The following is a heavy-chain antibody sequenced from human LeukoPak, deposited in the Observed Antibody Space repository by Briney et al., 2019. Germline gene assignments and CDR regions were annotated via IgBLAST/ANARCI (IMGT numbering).Heavy chain of an antibody. D-gene: IGHD1-26*01. CDR3: AKDPRGGYSGSWYFDY. V-gene: IGHV3-23*01. CDR1: GFTFNNYV. CDR2: ISGGGDPT. Sequence: GGSLRLSCTASGFTFNNYVMSWVRQAPGKGLEWVSAISGGGDPTYYADSVKGRFTISRDNSKNTLYLQMNSLRAEDAAVYYCAKDPRGGYSGSWYFDYWGRGTLVTVSS. J-gene: IGHJ4*02.